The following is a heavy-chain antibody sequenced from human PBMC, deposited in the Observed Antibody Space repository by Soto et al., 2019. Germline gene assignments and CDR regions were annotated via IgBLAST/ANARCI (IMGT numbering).Heavy chain of an antibody. CDR3: ASHSGSSPEGRYYYGVDV. V-gene: IGHV1-69*12. Sequence: QVQLVQSGAEVKKPGSSVKVSCKASGGTFSSYAISWVRQAPGQGLEWMGGIIPIFGTADYAQKFQGRVTITADETTCTSXMELSSLRSEDTAVYYCASHSGSSPEGRYYYGVDVWGQGTTVTVSS. CDR2: IIPIFGTA. D-gene: IGHD1-26*01. J-gene: IGHJ6*02. CDR1: GGTFSSYA.